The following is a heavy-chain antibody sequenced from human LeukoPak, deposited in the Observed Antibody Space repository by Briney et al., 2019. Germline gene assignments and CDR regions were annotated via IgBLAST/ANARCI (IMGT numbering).Heavy chain of an antibody. D-gene: IGHD3-10*01. CDR3: AKDRGSGSTELDY. J-gene: IGHJ4*02. CDR1: GFTFSSYG. CDR2: ISYDGSNK. V-gene: IGHV3-30*18. Sequence: GRSLRLSCAASGFTFSSYGMHWVRQAPGKGLEWVAVISYDGSNKYYADSVKGRFTISRDNSKNTLYLQMNSLRAEDTAVYYCAKDRGSGSTELDYWGQGTLVTASS.